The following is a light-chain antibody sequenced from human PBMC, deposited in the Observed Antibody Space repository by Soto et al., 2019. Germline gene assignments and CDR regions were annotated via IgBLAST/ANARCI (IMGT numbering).Light chain of an antibody. CDR2: DAS. Sequence: EIVLTQSPGTLSLSPGERATLSCRASQSVSSTYLAWYQHKPGQAPRLLIYDASSRATGIPDRFSGSGSGTDFTLTISRLGPEDFAVYYCQQYGSSPFTFGPGTKVDF. J-gene: IGKJ3*01. V-gene: IGKV3-20*01. CDR3: QQYGSSPFT. CDR1: QSVSSTY.